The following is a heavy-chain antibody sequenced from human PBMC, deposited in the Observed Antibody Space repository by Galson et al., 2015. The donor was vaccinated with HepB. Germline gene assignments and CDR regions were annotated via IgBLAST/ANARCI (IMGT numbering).Heavy chain of an antibody. Sequence: QSGAEVKKPGESLEISCKASGYSFTTYWIGWVRQMPGKGLELMGIIYPGDSDTRYSPSFQGQVTMSADKSISSAYLQWSSLKASDTAMYYCARPLTPATGGNWNGAFDIWGQGTMVTVSS. V-gene: IGHV5-51*01. CDR3: ARPLTPATGGNWNGAFDI. CDR1: GYSFTTYW. CDR2: IYPGDSDT. D-gene: IGHD4-23*01. J-gene: IGHJ3*02.